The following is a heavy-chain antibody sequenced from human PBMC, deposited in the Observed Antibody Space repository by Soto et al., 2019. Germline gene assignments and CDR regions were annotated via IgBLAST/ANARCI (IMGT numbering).Heavy chain of an antibody. Sequence: SETLSLTCAVSGGSISSGGYSWSWIRQPPGKGLEWIGYIYHSGSTYYNPSLKSRVTISVDRPKNQFSLKLSSVTAADTAVYYCARGTAYYGMDVWGQGTTVTVSS. D-gene: IGHD5-18*01. CDR1: GGSISSGGYS. CDR2: IYHSGST. V-gene: IGHV4-30-2*01. J-gene: IGHJ6*02. CDR3: ARGTAYYGMDV.